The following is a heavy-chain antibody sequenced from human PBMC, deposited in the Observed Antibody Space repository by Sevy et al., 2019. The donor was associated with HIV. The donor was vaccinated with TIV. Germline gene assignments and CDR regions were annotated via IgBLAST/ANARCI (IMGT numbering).Heavy chain of an antibody. V-gene: IGHV4-4*07. CDR2: IYTSGST. J-gene: IGHJ3*02. CDR3: ATVKDFWSANPAFDI. CDR1: GGSISSYY. Sequence: SETLSLTCTVSGGSISSYYWSWIRLPAGKGLEWIGLIYTSGSTNYNPSLKSRVTMSVDTSKNQFSLKLSSVTAADTAVYYCATVKDFWSANPAFDIWGQGTMVTVSS. D-gene: IGHD3-3*01.